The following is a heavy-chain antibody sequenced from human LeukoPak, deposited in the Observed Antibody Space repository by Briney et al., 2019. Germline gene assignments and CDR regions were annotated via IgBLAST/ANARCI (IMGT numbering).Heavy chain of an antibody. Sequence: GGSLRLSCAASGSTFRTSWMSWVRQAPGKGLEWVANIKEDGSVKNYVDSVKGRFTISRDNAENSLYLQLNSLRAEGTAVYFCARDRAYSTFDYWGQGTLVTVSS. J-gene: IGHJ4*02. CDR1: GSTFRTSW. V-gene: IGHV3-7*01. CDR3: ARDRAYSTFDY. CDR2: IKEDGSVK. D-gene: IGHD3-16*01.